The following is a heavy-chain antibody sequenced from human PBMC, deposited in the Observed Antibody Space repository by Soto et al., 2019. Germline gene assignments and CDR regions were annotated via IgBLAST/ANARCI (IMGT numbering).Heavy chain of an antibody. CDR1: GDSISRNGYF. V-gene: IGHV4-31*03. CDR2: IYYSGRS. Sequence: TLSLTCTVSGDSISRNGYFWTWIRQHPGKGLEWIGYIYYSGRSYYNPSLKSRVIISVDTSKNQFSLNLTAVTAADTAVYYCARGTMLRGPGYYYAMDVWGQGTTVTVSS. J-gene: IGHJ6*02. CDR3: ARGTMLRGPGYYYAMDV. D-gene: IGHD3-10*01.